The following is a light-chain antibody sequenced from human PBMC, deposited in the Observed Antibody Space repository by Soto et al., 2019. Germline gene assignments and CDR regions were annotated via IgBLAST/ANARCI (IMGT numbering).Light chain of an antibody. J-gene: IGKJ1*01. CDR3: QQRSNWPVT. Sequence: EIVLTQSPATLSLSPGEGATLSCRASQSVSSYLAWFQQKPGQAPRLLIYDASNRATGIPARFSGSGSGTDFTLIISSLEPEDFAVYYCQQRSNWPVTFGLGTKVEV. CDR1: QSVSSY. CDR2: DAS. V-gene: IGKV3-11*01.